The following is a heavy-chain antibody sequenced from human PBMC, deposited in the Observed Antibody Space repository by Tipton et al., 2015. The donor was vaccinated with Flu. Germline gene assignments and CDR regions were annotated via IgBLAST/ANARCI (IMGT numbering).Heavy chain of an antibody. D-gene: IGHD4-11*01. V-gene: IGHV4-38-2*01. CDR3: ARRDFSNYVSDPKNWFDR. CDR2: IHRSGST. CDR1: GDSIRNDYF. Sequence: LRLSCAVSGDSIRNDYFWGWIRQPPGKGLEWIATIHRSGSTKYNPSPKSRVTISVDTSKNRFSLEMRSVTAADTAVYYCARRDFSNYVSDPKNWFDRWGQGILVTVSS. J-gene: IGHJ5*02.